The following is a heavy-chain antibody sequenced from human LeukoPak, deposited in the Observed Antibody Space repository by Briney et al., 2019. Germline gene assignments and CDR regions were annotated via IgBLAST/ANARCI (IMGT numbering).Heavy chain of an antibody. CDR1: GYTFTSCY. CDR3: ARDCRGGSCYGAFDI. Sequence: ASVKVSCKASGYTFTSCYMHWVRQAPGQGLEWMGIINPSGGSTSYAQRFQGRVTMTRETSTSTVYMELSNLKSDDTAVYYCARDCRGGSCYGAFDIWGQGTMVTVSS. CDR2: INPSGGST. D-gene: IGHD2-15*01. J-gene: IGHJ3*02. V-gene: IGHV1-46*01.